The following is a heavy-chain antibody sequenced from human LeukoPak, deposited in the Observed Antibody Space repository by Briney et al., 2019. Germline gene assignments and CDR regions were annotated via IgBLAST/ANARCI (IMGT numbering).Heavy chain of an antibody. CDR3: ARDIGWDCTNGVCYFAY. D-gene: IGHD2-8*01. J-gene: IGHJ4*02. V-gene: IGHV1-69*06. CDR2: IIPTFATA. CDR1: GGTFSNNA. Sequence: SVKVSCKASGGTFSNNAISWVRQARGQGLEWMGGIIPTFATANYAQKFQGRVTITADKSTSTVYMELSSLRSEDTAVYYCARDIGWDCTNGVCYFAYWGQGTLVTVSS.